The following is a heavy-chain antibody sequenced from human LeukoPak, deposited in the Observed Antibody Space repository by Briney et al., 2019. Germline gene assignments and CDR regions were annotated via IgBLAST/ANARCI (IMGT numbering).Heavy chain of an antibody. CDR1: GGSISSSNW. CDR2: IYHSGST. D-gene: IGHD2-2*01. CDR3: ARGGCSSTSCCAYAFDI. V-gene: IGHV4-4*02. Sequence: SETLSLTCAVSGGSISSSNWWSWVRQPPGKGLEWIGEIYHSGSTNYNPSLKSRVTISVDKSKNQFSLKLSSVTAADTAVYYCARGGCSSTSCCAYAFDIWGQGTMVTVSS. J-gene: IGHJ3*02.